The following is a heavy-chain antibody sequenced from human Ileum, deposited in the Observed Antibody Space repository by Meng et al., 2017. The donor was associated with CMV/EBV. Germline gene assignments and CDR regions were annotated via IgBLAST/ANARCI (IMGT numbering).Heavy chain of an antibody. J-gene: IGHJ4*02. Sequence: QVQLVQVGAEVKKPGASMKVSCKASGYSFTVYYIHWVRQAPGKGPEWMGWINTNTGVTKYEHKFQGRVTLTRDTSISTTYMEFNGLTSDDTAVYYCTRDGTTTNERGYTYWGQGTLVTVSS. CDR3: TRDGTTTNERGYTY. CDR2: INTNTGVT. D-gene: IGHD2-8*01. V-gene: IGHV1-2*02. CDR1: GYSFTVYY.